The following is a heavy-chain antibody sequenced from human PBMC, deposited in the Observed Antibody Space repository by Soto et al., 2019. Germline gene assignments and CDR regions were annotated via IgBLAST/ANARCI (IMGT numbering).Heavy chain of an antibody. D-gene: IGHD3-22*01. CDR3: AKGSGNYYDGTGYTYYFDY. J-gene: IGHJ4*01. Sequence: LRLSCAASGFTFSSYGMHWVRQAPGKGLEWVAVISYDGSNKYYADSVKGRFTISRDNSKNTLYLKMNSLRAEDTAVYYCAKGSGNYYDGTGYTYYFDYWGHGTLVKVSS. CDR2: ISYDGSNK. CDR1: GFTFSSYG. V-gene: IGHV3-30*18.